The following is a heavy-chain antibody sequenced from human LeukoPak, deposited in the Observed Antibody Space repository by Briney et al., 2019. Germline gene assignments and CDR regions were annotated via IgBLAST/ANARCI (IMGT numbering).Heavy chain of an antibody. V-gene: IGHV3-48*03. CDR3: ARYSRVLRYFDWLPNFDY. CDR2: ISSSGSTI. D-gene: IGHD3-9*01. J-gene: IGHJ4*02. Sequence: PGGSLRLSCAASGFTFSSYEMNRVRQAPGKGLEWVSYISSSGSTIYYADSVKGRFTISRDNAKNSLYLQMNSLRAEDTAVYYCARYSRVLRYFDWLPNFDYWGQGTLVTVSS. CDR1: GFTFSSYE.